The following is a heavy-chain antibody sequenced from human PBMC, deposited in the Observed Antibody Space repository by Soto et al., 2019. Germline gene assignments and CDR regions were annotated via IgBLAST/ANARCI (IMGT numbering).Heavy chain of an antibody. CDR3: ARGGYCSSTSCEPFDY. Sequence: SETLSLTCAVSGGSISSGGYSWSWIRQPPGKGLEWIGYIYHSGSTYYNPSLKSRVTISVDRSKNQFSLKLSSVTAADTAVYYCARGGYCSSTSCEPFDYWGQGTLVTSPQ. J-gene: IGHJ4*02. D-gene: IGHD2-2*01. CDR2: IYHSGST. CDR1: GGSISSGGYS. V-gene: IGHV4-30-2*01.